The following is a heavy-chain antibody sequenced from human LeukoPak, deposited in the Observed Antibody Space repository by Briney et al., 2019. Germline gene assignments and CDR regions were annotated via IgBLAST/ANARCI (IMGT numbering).Heavy chain of an antibody. CDR1: GFTFCSYA. J-gene: IGHJ4*02. D-gene: IGHD2/OR15-2a*01. CDR3: ARRDKLSSFDY. Sequence: PGGSLRLSCAASGFTFCSYAMHWVRQAPGKGLEYVSAISSNGGSTYYANSVKGRFTISRDNSKNTLYLQMGSLRAEDMAVYYCARRDKLSSFDYWGQGTLVTVSS. V-gene: IGHV3-64*01. CDR2: ISSNGGST.